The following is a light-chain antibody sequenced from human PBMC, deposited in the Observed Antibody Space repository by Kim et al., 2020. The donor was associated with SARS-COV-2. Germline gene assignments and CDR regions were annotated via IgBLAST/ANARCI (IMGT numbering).Light chain of an antibody. CDR3: LQHSTYPIT. J-gene: IGKJ5*01. Sequence: DIQMTQSPSSLSASVGDRVTITCRASQDIRNDLGWYQQNPGRAPKRLIYGASSLQSGVPSRFSGSGSGTEFTLTISSVQPEDFATYFCLQHSTYPITFGQGKQVEIK. V-gene: IGKV1-17*01. CDR1: QDIRND. CDR2: GAS.